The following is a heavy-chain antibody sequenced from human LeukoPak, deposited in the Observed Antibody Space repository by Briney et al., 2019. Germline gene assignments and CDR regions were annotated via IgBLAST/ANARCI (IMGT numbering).Heavy chain of an antibody. J-gene: IGHJ4*02. V-gene: IGHV4-59*08. CDR3: ARQTITYYYDSSGYSEGAYFDY. Sequence: PSETLSLTCTVSGGSISTYYWSWIRQPPGKGLEWIGYIYYSGSTNYNPSLKSRVTISVDTSKNQFSLKLSSVTAADTALYYCARQTITYYYDSSGYSEGAYFDYWGQGTLGTGSS. D-gene: IGHD3-22*01. CDR2: IYYSGST. CDR1: GGSISTYY.